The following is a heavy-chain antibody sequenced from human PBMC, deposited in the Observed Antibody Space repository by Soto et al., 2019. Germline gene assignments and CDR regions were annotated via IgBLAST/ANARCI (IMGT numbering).Heavy chain of an antibody. CDR2: IYYSGST. V-gene: IGHV4-59*01. CDR3: ARGGYYYDSSGYYLDY. J-gene: IGHJ4*02. Sequence: QVQLQESGPGLVKPSETLSLTCTVSGGSISSYYWSWIRQPPGKGLEWIGYIYYSGSTNYNPSLKSRFTISVDTSKNQFSLKLSSVTAADTAVYYCARGGYYYDSSGYYLDYWGQGTLVTVSS. D-gene: IGHD3-22*01. CDR1: GGSISSYY.